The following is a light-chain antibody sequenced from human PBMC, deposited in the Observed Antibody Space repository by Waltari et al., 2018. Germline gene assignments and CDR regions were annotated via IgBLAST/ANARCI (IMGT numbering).Light chain of an antibody. J-gene: IGLJ3*02. V-gene: IGLV2-11*01. Sequence: QSALPHPRPVSGPPGQSVTIPCTGTSSDVAGYAFLPWYQQHPGKAPKLIMYYVSQRPSGVPDRFSGSKSGNTASLTITGLQAEDEAEYYCCSHAGSDTFWVFGGGTKVTVL. CDR3: CSHAGSDTFWV. CDR2: YVS. CDR1: SSDVAGYAF.